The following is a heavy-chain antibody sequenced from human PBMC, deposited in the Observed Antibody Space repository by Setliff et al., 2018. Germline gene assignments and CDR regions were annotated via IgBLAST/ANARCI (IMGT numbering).Heavy chain of an antibody. CDR2: VSHSGST. Sequence: SETLSLTCTVSGASINNHYWAWIRQPPGKGLEWIGYVSHSGSTDYNPSLRSRVTVSVDTSRIHFSLKLRSATAADTAVYYCARAPGRQDYHYMELWGKGTTVTVSS. D-gene: IGHD2-15*01. V-gene: IGHV4-59*11. CDR3: ARAPGRQDYHYMEL. CDR1: GASINNHY. J-gene: IGHJ6*03.